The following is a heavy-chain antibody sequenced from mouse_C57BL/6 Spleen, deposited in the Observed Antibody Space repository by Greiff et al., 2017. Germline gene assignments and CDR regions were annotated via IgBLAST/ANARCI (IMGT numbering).Heavy chain of an antibody. CDR1: GYSFTGYY. V-gene: IGHV1-42*01. Sequence: VQLKESGPELVKPGASVKISCKASGYSFTGYYMNWVKQSPEKSLEWIGEINPSTGGTTYNQKFKAKATLTVDKSSSKAYMQLKSLTSEDSAVYYCARSEGLRDGFDVWGTGTTVTVSS. D-gene: IGHD1-1*01. CDR2: INPSTGGT. J-gene: IGHJ1*03. CDR3: ARSEGLRDGFDV.